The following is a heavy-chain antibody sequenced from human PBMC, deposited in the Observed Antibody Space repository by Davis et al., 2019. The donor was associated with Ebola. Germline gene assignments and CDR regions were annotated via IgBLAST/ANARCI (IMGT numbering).Heavy chain of an antibody. J-gene: IGHJ1*01. CDR2: IIPILGIA. Sequence: SVKVSCKASGGTFSSYAISWVRQAPGQGLEWMGKIIPILGIANYAQKFQGRVTITADKSTSTAYMELSSLRSEDTAVYYCARGQRIFGVVMKYFQHWGQGTLVTVSS. D-gene: IGHD3-3*01. CDR1: GGTFSSYA. V-gene: IGHV1-69*04. CDR3: ARGQRIFGVVMKYFQH.